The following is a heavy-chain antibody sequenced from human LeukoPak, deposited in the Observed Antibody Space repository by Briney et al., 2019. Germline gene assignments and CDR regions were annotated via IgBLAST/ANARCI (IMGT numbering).Heavy chain of an antibody. CDR2: MNPNSGNT. CDR3: ARGTSGWGYCSSTSCHALYYYYYYMDV. D-gene: IGHD2-2*01. J-gene: IGHJ6*03. CDR1: GYTFTSYD. V-gene: IGHV1-8*03. Sequence: GESLKISCKASGYTFTSYDINWVRQATGQGLEWMGWMNPNSGNTGYAQKFQGRVTITRNTSISTAYMELSSLRSEDTAVYYCARGTSGWGYCSSTSCHALYYYYYYMDVWGKGTTVTVSS.